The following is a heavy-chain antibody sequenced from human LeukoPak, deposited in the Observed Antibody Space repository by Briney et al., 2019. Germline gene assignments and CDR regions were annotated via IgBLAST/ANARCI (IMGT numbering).Heavy chain of an antibody. V-gene: IGHV1-2*06. CDR1: GYTFTGYY. CDR3: ARFPYYYDSSGYLVY. Sequence: ASVKVSCKASGYTFTGYYMHWVRQAPGQGLEWMGRINPNSGGTNYAQKLQGRVTMTTDTSTSTAYMELRSLRSDDTAVYYCARFPYYYDSSGYLVYWGQGTLVTVSS. J-gene: IGHJ4*02. D-gene: IGHD3-22*01. CDR2: INPNSGGT.